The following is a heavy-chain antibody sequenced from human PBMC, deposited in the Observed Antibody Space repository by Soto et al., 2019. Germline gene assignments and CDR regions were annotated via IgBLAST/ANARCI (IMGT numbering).Heavy chain of an antibody. Sequence: SETLSLTCTVSGASISNDYWSWIRLPAGRGLEWIGRVYSSGAANYNPSLTGRIPMSVETSRYRSSLRLRSVTAAAPAMSDCQKGPNWNYYYYGVDVWGQGTAVTVSS. CDR1: GASISNDY. V-gene: IGHV4-4*07. CDR2: VYSSGAA. J-gene: IGHJ6*02. CDR3: QKGPNWNYYYYGVDV. D-gene: IGHD1-20*01.